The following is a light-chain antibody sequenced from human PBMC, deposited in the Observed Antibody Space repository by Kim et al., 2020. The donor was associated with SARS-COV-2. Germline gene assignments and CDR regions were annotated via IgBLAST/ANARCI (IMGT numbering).Light chain of an antibody. CDR3: SSWTMSTTWV. Sequence: GQAITFSCTGSSTDIGAYNFVSWYQQHPGKAPKLVLYDVTKRPSGVSDRFSGSKSANTASLTISGLQAEDEADYYCSSWTMSTTWVFGGGTKLTVL. CDR1: STDIGAYNF. CDR2: DVT. J-gene: IGLJ3*02. V-gene: IGLV2-14*03.